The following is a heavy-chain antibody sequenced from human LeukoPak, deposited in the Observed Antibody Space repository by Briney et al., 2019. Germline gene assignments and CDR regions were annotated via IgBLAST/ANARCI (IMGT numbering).Heavy chain of an antibody. Sequence: GGSLRLSCAASGFTFSDYYMSWIRQAPGKGLEWVSYISSSGSTIYYADSVKGRFTTSRDNAKNSLYLQMNSLRAEDTAVYYCARDGSTTVVTRFDYWGQGTLVTVSS. CDR3: ARDGSTTVVTRFDY. CDR1: GFTFSDYY. J-gene: IGHJ4*02. D-gene: IGHD4-23*01. CDR2: ISSSGSTI. V-gene: IGHV3-11*04.